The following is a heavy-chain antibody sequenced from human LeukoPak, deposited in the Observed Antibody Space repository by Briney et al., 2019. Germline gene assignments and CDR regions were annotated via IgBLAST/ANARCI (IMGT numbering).Heavy chain of an antibody. J-gene: IGHJ6*03. CDR2: ISAYNGNT. CDR1: GYTFTGYY. Sequence: GASVKVSCKASGYTFTGYYMHWVRQAPGQGLEWMGWISAYNGNTNYAQKLQGRVTMTTDTSTSTAYMELRSLRSDDTAVYYCARGKVTTLYYYYYYMDVWGKGTTVTVSS. V-gene: IGHV1-18*04. D-gene: IGHD4-17*01. CDR3: ARGKVTTLYYYYYYMDV.